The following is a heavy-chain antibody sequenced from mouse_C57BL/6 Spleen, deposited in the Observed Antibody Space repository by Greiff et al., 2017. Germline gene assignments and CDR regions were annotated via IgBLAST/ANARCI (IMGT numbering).Heavy chain of an antibody. Sequence: EVHLVESGPGLVKPSQSLSLTCSVTGYSITSGYYWNWIRQFPGNKLEWMGYISYDGSNNYNPSLKNRISITRYTSKNQFFLKLNSVTTEDTATYYCARGPPHYYYGSSYGWYFDVWGTGTTVTVSS. CDR2: ISYDGSN. CDR1: GYSITSGYY. D-gene: IGHD1-1*01. V-gene: IGHV3-6*01. CDR3: ARGPPHYYYGSSYGWYFDV. J-gene: IGHJ1*03.